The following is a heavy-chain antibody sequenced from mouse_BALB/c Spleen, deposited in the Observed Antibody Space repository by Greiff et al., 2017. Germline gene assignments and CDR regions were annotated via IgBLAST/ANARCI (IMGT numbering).Heavy chain of an antibody. CDR2: ISSGGST. CDR3: ARQLGLRGGFAY. V-gene: IGHV5-6-5*01. J-gene: IGHJ3*01. D-gene: IGHD3-1*01. CDR1: GFTFSSYA. Sequence: EVKLQESGGGLVKPGGSLTLSCAASGFTFSSYAMSWVRQTPEKRLEWVASISSGGSTYYPDSVKGRFTISRDNARNILYLQMSSLRSEDTAMYYCARQLGLRGGFAYWGQGTLVTVSA.